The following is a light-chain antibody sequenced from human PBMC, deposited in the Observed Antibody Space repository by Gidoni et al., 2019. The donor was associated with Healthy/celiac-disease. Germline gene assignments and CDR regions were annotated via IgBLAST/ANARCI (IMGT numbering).Light chain of an antibody. CDR1: SSNIRSNY. J-gene: IGLJ2*01. V-gene: IGLV1-47*01. CDR2: RNN. CDR3: AAWDDSLSGVV. Sequence: QSVLTQPPSASGTPGQRVTISCSGSSSNIRSNYVYWYQQLPGTAPNPLIYRNNQRPSGVPDRFSGSKSGTSASLAISGLRSEDEADYYCAAWDDSLSGVVFGGGTKLTVL.